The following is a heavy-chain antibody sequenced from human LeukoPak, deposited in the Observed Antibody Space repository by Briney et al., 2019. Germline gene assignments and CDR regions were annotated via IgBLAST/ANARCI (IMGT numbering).Heavy chain of an antibody. Sequence: SETLSLTCAVYGGSFSGYYWSWIRQPPGKGLEWIGEINRSGSTNYNPSLKSRVTMSVDTSKNQFSLKLSSVTAADTAVYYCARGRNCSSTSCHNFDYWGQGTLVTVSS. CDR3: ARGRNCSSTSCHNFDY. J-gene: IGHJ4*02. V-gene: IGHV4-34*01. CDR1: GGSFSGYY. D-gene: IGHD2-2*02. CDR2: INRSGST.